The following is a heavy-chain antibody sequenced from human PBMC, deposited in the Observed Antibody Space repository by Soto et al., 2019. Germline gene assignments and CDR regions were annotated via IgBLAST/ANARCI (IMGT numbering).Heavy chain of an antibody. CDR2: ITSSSTTI. J-gene: IGHJ5*02. CDR1: GFSVSTWI. Sequence: XVWLRRSCAASGFSVSTWIMNWVPQAPGKGLEWISYITSSSTTIFYADSVKGRFTISRDNAKNSLYLQMNSLRDEDTSAYYCARDNGIAGSFDPWGQGTLVTGSS. V-gene: IGHV3-48*02. CDR3: ARDNGIAGSFDP. D-gene: IGHD6-13*01.